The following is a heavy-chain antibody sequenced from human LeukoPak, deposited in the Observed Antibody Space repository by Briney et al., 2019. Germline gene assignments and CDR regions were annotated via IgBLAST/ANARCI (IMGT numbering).Heavy chain of an antibody. CDR1: GGSFSTSSFY. CDR2: IYYSGNT. J-gene: IGHJ5*02. V-gene: IGHV4-39*07. CDR3: ARDLNWFDP. Sequence: SETLSLTCTVSGGSFSTSSFYWGWIRQPPGKGLEWIGSIYYSGNTSYNPSLKSRVTISVDTSKNQCSLKLSSVTAADTAVYYCARDLNWFDPWGQGTLVTVSS.